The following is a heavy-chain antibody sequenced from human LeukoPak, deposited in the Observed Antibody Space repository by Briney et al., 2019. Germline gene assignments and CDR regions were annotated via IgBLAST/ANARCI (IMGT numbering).Heavy chain of an antibody. J-gene: IGHJ4*02. V-gene: IGHV3-66*04. Sequence: GGSLRLSCAASGFIASNKYMSWVRQAPGKGLEWVSTIRSDGTTDYADSVKGRFTISRDDSKNTVYLQMDSLRVEDTAVYSCARRRGGYGEGELDYWGQGTLVTVSS. CDR1: GFIASNKY. D-gene: IGHD4-17*01. CDR2: IRSDGTT. CDR3: ARRRGGYGEGELDY.